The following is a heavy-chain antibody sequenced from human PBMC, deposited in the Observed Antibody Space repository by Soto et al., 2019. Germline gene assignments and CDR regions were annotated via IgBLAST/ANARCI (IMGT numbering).Heavy chain of an antibody. J-gene: IGHJ4*02. CDR1: GFTFSSYA. D-gene: IGHD5-12*01. CDR2: ISYDGSNK. V-gene: IGHV3-30-3*01. CDR3: AREEMATIDY. Sequence: GGSLRFSCASSGFTFSSYAMHLVRQAPGKGLEWVAVISYDGSNKYYADSVKGRFTISRDNSKNTLYLQMNSLRAEDTAVYYCAREEMATIDYWGQGTLVTVSS.